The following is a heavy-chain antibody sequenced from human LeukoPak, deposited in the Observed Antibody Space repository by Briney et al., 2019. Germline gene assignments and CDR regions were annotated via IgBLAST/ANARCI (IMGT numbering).Heavy chain of an antibody. CDR1: GGSFSGYY. Sequence: SETLSLTCAVYGGSFSGYYWSWIRQPPGKGLEWIGEINHSGSTNYNPSLKSRVTISVDTSKNQFSLKLSSVTAADTAVYYCARGLTSSSWYKGIRFVYWGQGTLVTVSS. V-gene: IGHV4-34*01. CDR3: ARGLTSSSWYKGIRFVY. J-gene: IGHJ4*02. D-gene: IGHD6-13*01. CDR2: INHSGST.